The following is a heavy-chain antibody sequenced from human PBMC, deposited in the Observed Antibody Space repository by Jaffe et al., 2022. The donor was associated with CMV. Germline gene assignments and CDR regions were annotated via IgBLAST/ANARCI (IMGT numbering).Heavy chain of an antibody. Sequence: EVQLLESGGGLVQPGGSLRLSCAASGFTFSSYAMSWVRQAPGKGLEWVSAISGSGGSTYYADSVKGRFTISRDNSKNTLYLQMNSLRAEDTAVYYCAKEFWKYCSSTSCFPYFDYWGQGTLVTVSS. D-gene: IGHD2-2*01. CDR1: GFTFSSYA. V-gene: IGHV3-23*01. CDR3: AKEFWKYCSSTSCFPYFDY. J-gene: IGHJ4*02. CDR2: ISGSGGST.